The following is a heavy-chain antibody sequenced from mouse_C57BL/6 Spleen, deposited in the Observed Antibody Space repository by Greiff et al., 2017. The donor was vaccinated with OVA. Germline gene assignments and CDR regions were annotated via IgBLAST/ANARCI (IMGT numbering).Heavy chain of an antibody. Sequence: EVKLVESGGGLVKPGGSLKLSCAASGFTFSDYGMHWVRQAPEKGLEWVAYISSGSSTIYYADTVKGRFTISRDNAKNTLFLQMTSLRSEDTAMYYCARDYYYGSSYGFAYWCQGTLVTVSA. CDR3: ARDYYYGSSYGFAY. V-gene: IGHV5-17*01. CDR2: ISSGSSTI. D-gene: IGHD1-1*01. J-gene: IGHJ3*01. CDR1: GFTFSDYG.